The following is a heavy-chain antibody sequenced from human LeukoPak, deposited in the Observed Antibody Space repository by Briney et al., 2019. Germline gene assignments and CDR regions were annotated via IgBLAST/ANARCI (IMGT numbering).Heavy chain of an antibody. V-gene: IGHV3-23*01. CDR1: GFTFSSYA. D-gene: IGHD3-22*01. CDR3: AKELPSYYDSSGYYRKPFDY. CDR2: ISGSDGST. J-gene: IGHJ4*02. Sequence: GGSLRLSCAASGFTFSSYAMSWVRQAPGKGLEWVSAISGSDGSTYYADSVKGRFTISRDNSKNTLYLQMNSLRAEDTAVYYCAKELPSYYDSSGYYRKPFDYWGQGTLVTVSS.